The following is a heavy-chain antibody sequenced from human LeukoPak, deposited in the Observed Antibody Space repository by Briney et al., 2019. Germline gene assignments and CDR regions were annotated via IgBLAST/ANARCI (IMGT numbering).Heavy chain of an antibody. D-gene: IGHD4/OR15-4a*01. CDR3: TADYGLDP. CDR1: GFTFSNAW. CDR2: IKRKSSGGTT. V-gene: IGHV3-15*01. Sequence: PGGSLRLSCAASGFTFSNAWMTWVRQAPGKGLEWVGRIKRKSSGGTTDYAAPVKGRFTISRDDSENTLYLQMNSLKIEDTGVYYRTADYGLDPWGQGTLVTVSS. J-gene: IGHJ5*02.